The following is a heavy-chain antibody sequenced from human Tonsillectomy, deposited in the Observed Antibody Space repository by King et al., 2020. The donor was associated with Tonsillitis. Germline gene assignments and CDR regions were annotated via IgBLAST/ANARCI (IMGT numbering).Heavy chain of an antibody. Sequence: VQLVESGGDLVQPGGSLRLSCAASGFTFSIFAMSWVRQAPGKGLDWVSAISGSGDSTYYADSVKGRFTISRANSKNPLYLQMNSLRAEDTAVYYCARPRSTAWYWDFAYWGQGTLVAVSS. D-gene: IGHD6-19*01. CDR2: ISGSGDST. CDR1: GFTFSIFA. CDR3: ARPRSTAWYWDFAY. V-gene: IGHV3-23*04. J-gene: IGHJ4*02.